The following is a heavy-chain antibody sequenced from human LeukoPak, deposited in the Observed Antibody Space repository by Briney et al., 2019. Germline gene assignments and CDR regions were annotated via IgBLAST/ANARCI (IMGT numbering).Heavy chain of an antibody. V-gene: IGHV3-23*01. CDR2: ISGSGGGT. CDR3: AQDATDFDSSGQTYFDN. CDR1: GFTFSDYA. D-gene: IGHD3-22*01. J-gene: IGHJ4*02. Sequence: PGGTLRLSCAASGFTFSDYAMTWVRQAPGQGLEWVSSISGSGGGTKYADSVQGRFSISRDNSEDSMYVQMNSLRAEDTAVYYCAQDATDFDSSGQTYFDNWGQGTLVTVSS.